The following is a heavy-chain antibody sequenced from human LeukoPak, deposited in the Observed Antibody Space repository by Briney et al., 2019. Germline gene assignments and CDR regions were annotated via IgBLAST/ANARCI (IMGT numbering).Heavy chain of an antibody. J-gene: IGHJ6*02. D-gene: IGHD2/OR15-2a*01. Sequence: GGSLRLSCAASGFTFSSYGMHWVRQAPGKGLEWVAVIWYDGSNKYYADSVKGRFTISRDNSKNTLYLQMNSLRAEDTAVYYCVSTYGTGTTSHYYYGMDVWGQGTTVTVSS. V-gene: IGHV3-33*01. CDR1: GFTFSSYG. CDR3: VSTYGTGTTSHYYYGMDV. CDR2: IWYDGSNK.